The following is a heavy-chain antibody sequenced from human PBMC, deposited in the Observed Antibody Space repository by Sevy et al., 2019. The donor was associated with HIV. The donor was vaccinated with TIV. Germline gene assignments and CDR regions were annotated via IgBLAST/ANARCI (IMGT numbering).Heavy chain of an antibody. V-gene: IGHV3-23*01. D-gene: IGHD2-15*01. CDR3: PKGFCSGATCPGDDYYYGMDV. CDR2: ISGSGRFT. CDR1: EFTFSSYA. Sequence: GGSLRLSCSASEFTFSSYAMSCVRQAPGKGLEWVSSISGSGRFTYYADFVEGRFIISRDNSKNTLSVQMNSLRAEDTAVYSCPKGFCSGATCPGDDYYYGMDVWGQGTLVAVSS. J-gene: IGHJ6*02.